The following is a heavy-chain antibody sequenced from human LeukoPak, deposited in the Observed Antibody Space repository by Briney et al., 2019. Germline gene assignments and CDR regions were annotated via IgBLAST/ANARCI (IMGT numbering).Heavy chain of an antibody. V-gene: IGHV4-34*11. CDR1: GGSFSGYY. Sequence: SETLSLTCAVYGGSFSGYYWSWIRQPPGKGLEWFGYITYNGRTNYNPSLKSRVTISVDTSKNHFSLNLRSVTAADTAVYYCARLVAGKDYYFDYWGQGTLVTVSS. D-gene: IGHD6-19*01. CDR2: ITYNGRT. CDR3: ARLVAGKDYYFDY. J-gene: IGHJ4*02.